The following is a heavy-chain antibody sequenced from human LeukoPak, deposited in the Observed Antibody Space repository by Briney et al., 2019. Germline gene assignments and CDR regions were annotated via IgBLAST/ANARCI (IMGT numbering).Heavy chain of an antibody. V-gene: IGHV1-46*01. CDR3: ARDRGRWLQLLAY. CDR1: GYTFTSYY. D-gene: IGHD5-24*01. Sequence: ASVKVSCKASGYTFTSYYMHWVRQAPGQGLEWMEIINPSGGSTSYAQKFQGRVTMTTDTSTSTVYMELSSLRSDDTAVYYCARDRGRWLQLLAYWGQGTLVTVSS. J-gene: IGHJ4*02. CDR2: INPSGGST.